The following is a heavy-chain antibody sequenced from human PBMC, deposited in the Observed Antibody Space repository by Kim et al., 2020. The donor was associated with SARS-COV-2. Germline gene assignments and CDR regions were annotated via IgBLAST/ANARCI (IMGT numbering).Heavy chain of an antibody. D-gene: IGHD3-9*01. CDR2: VRSKVNNYAT. Sequence: GGSLRLSCAASGFTFSGSAMHWVRQASGKGLEWVGRVRSKVNNYATTYAASVNGRVTISRDDSKNTAYLEMNSLKTEDTAVYYCARRLSDSPGHSASGYYYGMDVWGQGTTVTVSS. CDR1: GFTFSGSA. V-gene: IGHV3-73*01. J-gene: IGHJ6*02. CDR3: ARRLSDSPGHSASGYYYGMDV.